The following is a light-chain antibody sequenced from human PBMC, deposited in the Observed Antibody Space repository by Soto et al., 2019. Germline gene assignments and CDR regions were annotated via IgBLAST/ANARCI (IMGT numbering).Light chain of an antibody. CDR3: SSYAATNLL. CDR2: EVS. CDR1: SGDVGSYNL. Sequence: QSALTQPASVSGSPGQSITISCTGTSGDVGSYNLVSWYQQYPGKAPKLITYEVSKRPSGVSQRFSGSKSGNTASLTISGLRAEDEADYFCSSYAATNLLFGGGTQLTVL. V-gene: IGLV2-23*02. J-gene: IGLJ3*02.